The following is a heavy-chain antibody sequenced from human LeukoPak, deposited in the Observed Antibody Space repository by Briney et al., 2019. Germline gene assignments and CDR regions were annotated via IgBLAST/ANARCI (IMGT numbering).Heavy chain of an antibody. CDR1: GYTFSSYY. V-gene: IGHV1-46*01. CDR3: ARDPYQSSGFIDY. J-gene: IGHJ4*02. Sequence: ASVNLSCKASGYTFSSYYMHWVRQAPGQRRGWMGVINPSGGSTSYAQKFQGRVTMTRDTSTSTVYMELSSLRSEDTAVYYCARDPYQSSGFIDYWGQGTLVTVSS. CDR2: INPSGGST. D-gene: IGHD3-22*01.